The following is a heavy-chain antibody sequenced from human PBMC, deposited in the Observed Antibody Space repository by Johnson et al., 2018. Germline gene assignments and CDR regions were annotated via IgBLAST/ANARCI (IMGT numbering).Heavy chain of an antibody. Sequence: QVQLVQSGGGVVQHGRSLRLSCAASGFTFSSYAMHWVRQAPGKGLEWVAVISYDGSNKYYADSVKGRFTISRDNSKNTLYLQMNSLRAEDTAVYYCARAPTGTTSYYMDVWGKGTTVTVSS. D-gene: IGHD1-7*01. V-gene: IGHV3-30-3*01. CDR2: ISYDGSNK. J-gene: IGHJ6*03. CDR1: GFTFSSYA. CDR3: ARAPTGTTSYYMDV.